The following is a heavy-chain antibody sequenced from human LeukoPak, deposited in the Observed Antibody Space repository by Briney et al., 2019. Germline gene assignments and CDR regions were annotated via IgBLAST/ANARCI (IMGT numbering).Heavy chain of an antibody. CDR1: GGSVSSGSYY. D-gene: IGHD3-10*01. J-gene: IGHJ5*02. Sequence: SETLSPTCTVSGGSVSSGSYYWSWIRQPPGKGLEWIGYIYYSGSTNFNPSLKSRVTISVDTSKNQFSLKLTSVTAADTAVYYCARCPYGDYNWFDPWGQGTLVTVSS. CDR3: ARCPYGDYNWFDP. V-gene: IGHV4-61*01. CDR2: IYYSGST.